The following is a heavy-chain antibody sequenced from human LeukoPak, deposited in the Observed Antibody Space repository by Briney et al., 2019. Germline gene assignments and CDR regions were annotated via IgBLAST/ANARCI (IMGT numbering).Heavy chain of an antibody. Sequence: GRSLRLSCAASGFTFSSYAMHWVRRAPGKGLEWVAVISYDGSNKYYADSVKGRFTISRDNSKNTLYLQMNSLRAEDTAVYYCARDMASGWYDAFDIWGQGTMVTVSS. J-gene: IGHJ3*02. CDR1: GFTFSSYA. V-gene: IGHV3-30-3*01. D-gene: IGHD6-19*01. CDR2: ISYDGSNK. CDR3: ARDMASGWYDAFDI.